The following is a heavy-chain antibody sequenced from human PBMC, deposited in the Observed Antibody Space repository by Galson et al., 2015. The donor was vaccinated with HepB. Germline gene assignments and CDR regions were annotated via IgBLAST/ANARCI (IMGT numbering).Heavy chain of an antibody. CDR3: ATSEPSPLPLYSSGWHSQPPFDY. D-gene: IGHD6-19*01. CDR1: GYTFTDYY. V-gene: IGHV1-69-2*01. J-gene: IGHJ4*02. CDR2: VDPEDGET. Sequence: VKVSCKASGYTFTDYYMHWVQQAPGKGLEWMGLVDPEDGETIYAEKFQGRVTITADTSTDTAYMELSSLRSEDTAVYYCATSEPSPLPLYSSGWHSQPPFDYWGQGTLVTVSS.